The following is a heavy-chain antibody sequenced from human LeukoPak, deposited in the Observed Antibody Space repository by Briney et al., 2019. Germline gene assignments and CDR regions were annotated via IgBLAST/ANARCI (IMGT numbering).Heavy chain of an antibody. D-gene: IGHD2-8*02. Sequence: SQTLSLTCTVSGGSISSGGYYWSWIRQPPGKGLEWIGYIYHSGSTYYNPSLKSRVTISVDRSKNQFSLKLSSVSAADTAVYYCARCTGGTGAYYYYYYMDVWGKGTTVTVSS. V-gene: IGHV4-30-2*01. J-gene: IGHJ6*03. CDR3: ARCTGGTGAYYYYYYMDV. CDR1: GGSISSGGYY. CDR2: IYHSGST.